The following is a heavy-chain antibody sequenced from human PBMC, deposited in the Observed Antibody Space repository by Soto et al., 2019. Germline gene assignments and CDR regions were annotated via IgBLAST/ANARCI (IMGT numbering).Heavy chain of an antibody. CDR2: INHSGST. V-gene: IGHV4-34*01. D-gene: IGHD3-22*01. CDR1: GGSFSGYY. J-gene: IGHJ4*02. CDR3: ARTTDYYDSSGYLAIDY. Sequence: SETLSLTCAVDGGSFSGYYSTCIRQPPGTGLEWIGEINHSGSTNYNPSLKSRVTISVDTSKNQFSLKLTSVTAADTAVYYCARTTDYYDSSGYLAIDYWGLGTLVTVSS.